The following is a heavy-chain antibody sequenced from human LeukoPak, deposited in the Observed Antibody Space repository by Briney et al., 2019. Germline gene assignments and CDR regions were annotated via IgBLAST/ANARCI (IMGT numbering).Heavy chain of an antibody. J-gene: IGHJ4*02. D-gene: IGHD5-12*01. CDR1: GYTFTGYY. CDR2: INPNSGGT. CDR3: ARGVVATPREYYFDY. Sequence: ASVKVSGKASGYTFTGYYMHWVRQAPGQGLEWMGWINPNSGGTNYAQKFQGWVTMTRDTSISTAYMELSRLRSDDTAVYYCARGVVATPREYYFDYWGQGTLVTVSS. V-gene: IGHV1-2*04.